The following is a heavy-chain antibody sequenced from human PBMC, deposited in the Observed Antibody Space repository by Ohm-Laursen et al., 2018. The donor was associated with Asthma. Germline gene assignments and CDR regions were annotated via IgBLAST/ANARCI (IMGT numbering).Heavy chain of an antibody. J-gene: IGHJ4*02. V-gene: IGHV4-31*03. CDR1: GDSISGSSYS. CDR2: IYYSGLT. D-gene: IGHD3-22*01. CDR3: ARGTFYYESTGYYFFDH. Sequence: SQTLSLTCTVSGDSISGSSYSWSWIRQHPGKGLEWIGYIYYSGLTYSNPSLRSRVSISVDTSKNQFSLNLTPVTAADTAVYYCARGTFYYESTGYYFFDHWGQGALVTVSS.